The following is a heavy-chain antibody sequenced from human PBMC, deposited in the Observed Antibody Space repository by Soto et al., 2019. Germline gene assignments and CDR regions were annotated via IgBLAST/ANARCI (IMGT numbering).Heavy chain of an antibody. Sequence: EVQLVESGGGLVQPGGSLRLSCAASGFTFSSYSMNWVRQAPGKGLEWVSYISSSSSTIYYADSVKGRFTISRDNAKNSLYLQMNSLRDEDTAVYYCARAHRWFGELFQAWDYYGMDVWGQGTTVTVSS. J-gene: IGHJ6*02. V-gene: IGHV3-48*02. D-gene: IGHD3-10*01. CDR3: ARAHRWFGELFQAWDYYGMDV. CDR1: GFTFSSYS. CDR2: ISSSSSTI.